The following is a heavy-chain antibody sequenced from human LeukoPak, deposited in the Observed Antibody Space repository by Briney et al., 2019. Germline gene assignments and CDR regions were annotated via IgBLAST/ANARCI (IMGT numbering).Heavy chain of an antibody. CDR1: GFTFSSYS. V-gene: IGHV3-48*01. J-gene: IGHJ6*02. CDR2: ISSSSSTI. D-gene: IGHD3-10*01. CDR3: ARSGYYGSGTRPVNYYYYYGMDV. Sequence: PGGSLRLSCAASGFTFSSYSMNWVRQAPGKGLEWVSYISSSSSTIYYADSVKGRFTISRDNAKNSLYLQMNSLRAEDTAVYYCARSGYYGSGTRPVNYYYYYGMDVWGQGTTVTVSS.